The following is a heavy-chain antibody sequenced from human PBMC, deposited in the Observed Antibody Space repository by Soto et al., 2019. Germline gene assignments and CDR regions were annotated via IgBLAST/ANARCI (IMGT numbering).Heavy chain of an antibody. CDR1: GDTLTTYD. CDR2: INPNSGNI. CDR3: ARGRASGSYSLLDY. D-gene: IGHD3-10*01. J-gene: IGHJ4*02. V-gene: IGHV1-8*01. Sequence: ASVKVSCKASGDTLTTYDINWVRQATGHGLEWMGWINPNSGNIGYAQRFQGRVTMTRDTAIRTAYMEVSSLRSDDTAVYYCARGRASGSYSLLDYWGQGTLVTVSS.